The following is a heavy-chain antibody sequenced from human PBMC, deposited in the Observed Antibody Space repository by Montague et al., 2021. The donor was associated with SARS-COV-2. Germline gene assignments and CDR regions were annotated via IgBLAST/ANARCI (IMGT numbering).Heavy chain of an antibody. CDR2: INSDGTRI. CDR1: GFIVSNYW. Sequence: SLRLSCAASGFIVSNYWMHWVRRAPGKGLVWVSHINSDGTRINYADSVKGRFTISRDSAKNTLYLQMNSLRVEDTAVYYCARGGSSGLGYWGQGTLVTVSA. V-gene: IGHV3-74*01. D-gene: IGHD6-6*01. J-gene: IGHJ4*02. CDR3: ARGGSSGLGY.